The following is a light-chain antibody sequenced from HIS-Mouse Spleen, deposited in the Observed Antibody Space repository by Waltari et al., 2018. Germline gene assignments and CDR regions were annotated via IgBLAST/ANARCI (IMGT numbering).Light chain of an antibody. V-gene: IGLV2-14*03. Sequence: QSALTQPASVSGSPGQSITISCTGTSSDVGGYNYVSWYQQHPGKAPKLMIYDVRNRPSGVSNRFSGSKSGNTASLTISGLQAEDEADYYCCSYAGSSTWVFGGGTKLTVL. CDR3: CSYAGSSTWV. CDR1: SSDVGGYNY. CDR2: DVR. J-gene: IGLJ3*02.